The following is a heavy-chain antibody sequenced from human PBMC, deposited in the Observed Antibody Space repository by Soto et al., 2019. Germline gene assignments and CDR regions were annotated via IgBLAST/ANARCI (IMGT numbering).Heavy chain of an antibody. J-gene: IGHJ4*02. CDR3: VKEVGPCCDWSHYFDF. CDR1: GFIFGRYT. Sequence: PGGSLRLSCSGSGFIFGRYTIHWVRQAPGKGLEFVSAINVNATDIFYADSVKGRFSISRDNSKNTVYLQMNSLIYEDTAVYYCVKEVGPCCDWSHYFDFWGQGTRVTVSS. V-gene: IGHV3-64D*06. CDR2: INVNATDI. D-gene: IGHD2-21*01.